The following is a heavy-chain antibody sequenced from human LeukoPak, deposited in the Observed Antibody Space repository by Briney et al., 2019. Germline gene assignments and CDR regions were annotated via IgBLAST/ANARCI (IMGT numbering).Heavy chain of an antibody. V-gene: IGHV3-74*01. CDR1: GFTFSSSW. D-gene: IGHD6-19*01. CDR3: ARDPPWSGWTDY. J-gene: IGHJ4*02. CDR2: INSDGSST. Sequence: GGSLRLSCAASGFTFSSSWMHWVRQAPGKGLVWVSRINSDGSSTRYAESVKGRFTISRDNAKNTLYLQMNSLRAEDTAVYYCARDPPWSGWTDYWGQGTLVTVSS.